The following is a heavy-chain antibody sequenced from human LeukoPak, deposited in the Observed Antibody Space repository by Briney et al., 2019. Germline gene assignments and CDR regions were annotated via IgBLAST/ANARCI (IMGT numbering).Heavy chain of an antibody. D-gene: IGHD1-26*01. Sequence: PGGSLRLSCAASGFTFTTYSMNWVRQAPGKGLEWVSTISDSSSDIYYADSVKGRFTISRDNAKNSLYLQMNSLRAEDTAVYYCARDSGSLDFDFWGQGTMVTVSS. V-gene: IGHV3-21*06. CDR2: ISDSSSDI. J-gene: IGHJ3*01. CDR1: GFTFTTYS. CDR3: ARDSGSLDFDF.